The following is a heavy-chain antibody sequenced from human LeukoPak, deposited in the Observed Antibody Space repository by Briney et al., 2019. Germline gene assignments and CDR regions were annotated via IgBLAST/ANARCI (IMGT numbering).Heavy chain of an antibody. CDR1: DFSFITYA. V-gene: IGHV3-21*01. D-gene: IGHD3-22*01. J-gene: IGHJ4*02. Sequence: PGGSLRLSCAASDFSFITYAMSWVRQAPGKGLEWVSSISSSSSYIYYADSVKGRFTISRDNAKNSLYLQMNSLRAEDTAVYYCASSGRYYYDSSGYRPPGYWGQGTLVTVSS. CDR2: ISSSSSYI. CDR3: ASSGRYYYDSSGYRPPGY.